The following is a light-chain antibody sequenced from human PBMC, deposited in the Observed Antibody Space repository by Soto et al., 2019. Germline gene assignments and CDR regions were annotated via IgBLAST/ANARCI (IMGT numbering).Light chain of an antibody. CDR3: SLDAGPNTYV. Sequence: QSALTQPDSVSGSPGQSITISCSDVGSYGVVSWYQQHPGKVPKLMIYDGTQRPSAVSDRFSGSKSANTASLTISGLQAEDEADYYCSLDAGPNTYVFGTGTKLTV. J-gene: IGLJ1*01. CDR1: DVGSYGV. CDR2: DGT. V-gene: IGLV2-23*01.